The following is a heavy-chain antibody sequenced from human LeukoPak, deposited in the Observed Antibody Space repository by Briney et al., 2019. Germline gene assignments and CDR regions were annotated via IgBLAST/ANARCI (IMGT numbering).Heavy chain of an antibody. J-gene: IGHJ4*02. Sequence: GGSLRLSRAASGFTFSNAWMSWVRQAPGKGLEWVGRIKSKTDGGTTDYAAPVKGRFTISRDDSTNTLYLQMNSLKSEDTAVYYCTTYGSGRKFDYWGQGILVTVSS. D-gene: IGHD3-10*01. CDR3: TTYGSGRKFDY. V-gene: IGHV3-15*01. CDR2: IKSKTDGGTT. CDR1: GFTFSNAW.